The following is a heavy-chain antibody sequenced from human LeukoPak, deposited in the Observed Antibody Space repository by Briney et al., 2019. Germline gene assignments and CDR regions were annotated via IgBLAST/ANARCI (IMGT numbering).Heavy chain of an antibody. CDR2: ISSSCSYI. CDR3: ARSYGDYALGAFDI. Sequence: PGGSLRLSCAASGFTFSSYSMNWVRQAPGKGLEWVSSISSSCSYIYYADSVKGRFTISRDNAKNSLYPQMNSLRAEDTAVYYCARSYGDYALGAFDIWGQGTMVTVSS. V-gene: IGHV3-21*01. J-gene: IGHJ3*02. CDR1: GFTFSSYS. D-gene: IGHD4-17*01.